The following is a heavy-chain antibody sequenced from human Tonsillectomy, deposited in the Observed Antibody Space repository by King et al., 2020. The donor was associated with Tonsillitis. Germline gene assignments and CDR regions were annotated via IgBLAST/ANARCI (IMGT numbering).Heavy chain of an antibody. J-gene: IGHJ5*02. CDR1: GGSISSSRYY. CDR3: ARGVGTCDWFDP. Sequence: LQLQESGPGLVKPSETLSLTCTVSGGSISSSRYYWGWIRQPPGKGLEWIGSIYYSGSTYYTPSLTSRVTISVDTSTNQFSLKLSSVTAADTAVYYFARGVGTCDWFDPWGQGTLVTVSS. V-gene: IGHV4-39*07. CDR2: IYYSGST. D-gene: IGHD1-1*01.